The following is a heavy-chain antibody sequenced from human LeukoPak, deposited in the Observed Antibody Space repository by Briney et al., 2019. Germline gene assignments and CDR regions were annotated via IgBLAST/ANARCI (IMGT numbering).Heavy chain of an antibody. CDR3: ARVSPLEWSFWYFDL. CDR1: GGSISSYY. J-gene: IGHJ2*01. D-gene: IGHD3-3*01. CDR2: IYPTGST. V-gene: IGHV4-4*07. Sequence: SETLSLSCTVSGGSISSYYWSWIRQPAGKGLEWIGRIYPTGSTNYNPSLKSRVNMSVDASEKQLSLKLSSVTAADTAVYYCARVSPLEWSFWYFDLWGRGTLVTVSS.